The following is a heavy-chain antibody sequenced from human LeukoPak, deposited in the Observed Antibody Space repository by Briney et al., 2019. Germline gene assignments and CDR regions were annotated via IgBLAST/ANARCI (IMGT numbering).Heavy chain of an antibody. V-gene: IGHV4-39*01. CDR1: GGSISSSSYY. Sequence: SETLSLTCTVSGGSISSSSYYWGWIRQPPGKGLEWIGSIYYSGSTYYNPSLKSRVTISVGTSKNQFSLKLSSVTAADTAVYYCAGHAILTGYASSYNWFDPWGQGTLVTVSS. CDR2: IYYSGST. D-gene: IGHD3-9*01. CDR3: AGHAILTGYASSYNWFDP. J-gene: IGHJ5*02.